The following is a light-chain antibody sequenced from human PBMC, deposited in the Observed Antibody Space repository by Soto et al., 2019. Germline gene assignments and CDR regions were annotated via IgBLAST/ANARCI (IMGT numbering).Light chain of an antibody. CDR2: GAS. J-gene: IGKJ4*01. CDR1: QSVSSN. V-gene: IGKV3D-15*01. Sequence: EIVMTQSPATLSVSPGERATLSCRASQSVSSNLAWYQQNTGQAPRLLIYGASIRATGIPARFRGSGSGTEFTLTISSLQSEDFAVYYCQQYNNWPPLTFGGGTKVEIK. CDR3: QQYNNWPPLT.